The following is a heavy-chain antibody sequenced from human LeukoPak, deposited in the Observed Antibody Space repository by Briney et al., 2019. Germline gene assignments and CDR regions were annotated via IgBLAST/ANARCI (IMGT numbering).Heavy chain of an antibody. V-gene: IGHV3-23*01. J-gene: IGHJ4*02. CDR2: ISGSGGST. CDR3: AKDRRAGSYDY. CDR1: GFTFSSYA. Sequence: PAGGSLRLSCAASGFTFSSYAMSWVRQAPGKGLEWVSDISGSGGSTYNADSVKGRFTISRDNSKNTLYLQMNSLRAGDTAVYYCAKDRRAGSYDYWGQGTLVTVSS. D-gene: IGHD3-10*01.